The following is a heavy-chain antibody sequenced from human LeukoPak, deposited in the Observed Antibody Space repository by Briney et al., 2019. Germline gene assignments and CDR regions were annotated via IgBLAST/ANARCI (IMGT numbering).Heavy chain of an antibody. D-gene: IGHD3-22*01. J-gene: IGHJ4*02. CDR1: GFTFSSYE. V-gene: IGHV3-48*03. CDR2: ISSSGSTI. CDR3: AKDGGGYYTWAFDY. Sequence: GGSLRLSCAASGFTFSSYEMNWVRQAPGKGLEWVSYISSSGSTIYYADSVKGRFTISRDNAKNTLYLQMNSLRAEDTAIYYCAKDGGGYYTWAFDYWGQGTLVTVSS.